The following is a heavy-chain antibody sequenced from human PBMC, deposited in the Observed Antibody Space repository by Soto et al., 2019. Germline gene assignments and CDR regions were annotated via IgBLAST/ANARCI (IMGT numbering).Heavy chain of an antibody. J-gene: IGHJ2*01. D-gene: IGHD2-8*01. Sequence: QVQLQESGPGLVKPSETLSLTCTVSGDFISHFYWSWIRQPAVKGLESLGRISASGRTNYNPSLQSRVPMSLATSKNVFSLRLTSLAATDTAVYFCARGMGRDFDLWGRGTLVTVFS. V-gene: IGHV4-4*07. CDR3: ARGMGRDFDL. CDR1: GDFISHFY. CDR2: ISASGRT.